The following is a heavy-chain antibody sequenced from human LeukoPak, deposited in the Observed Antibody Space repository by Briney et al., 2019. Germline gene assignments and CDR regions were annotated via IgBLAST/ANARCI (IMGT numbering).Heavy chain of an antibody. D-gene: IGHD2-2*01. V-gene: IGHV1-24*01. CDR1: GPTLTDLS. J-gene: IGHJ3*02. Sequence: ASVKVSGKASGPTLTDLSMHWVRQAPGKRRECMGGFDPEEGETIYAKKFQGRVTMTEDTSTDTAYMELSSLRCEDTAVYYCATHPRYATLAFDIWGQGTMVTVSS. CDR2: FDPEEGET. CDR3: ATHPRYATLAFDI.